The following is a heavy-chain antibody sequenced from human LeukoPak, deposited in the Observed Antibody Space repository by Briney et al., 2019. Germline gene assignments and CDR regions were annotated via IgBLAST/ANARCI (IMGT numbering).Heavy chain of an antibody. D-gene: IGHD6-13*01. CDR2: INPNSGGT. V-gene: IGHV1-2*02. Sequence: ASVKVSCKTFGYTFTSYGISWVRQAPGQGLEWMGWINPNSGGTNYAQKFQGRVTMTRDTSISTAYMELSRLRSDDTAVYYCARVTPGTAAGDYWGQGTLVTVSS. J-gene: IGHJ4*02. CDR3: ARVTPGTAAGDY. CDR1: GYTFTSYG.